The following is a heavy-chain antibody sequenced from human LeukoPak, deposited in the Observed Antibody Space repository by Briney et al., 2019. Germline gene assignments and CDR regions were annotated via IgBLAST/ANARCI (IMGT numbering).Heavy chain of an antibody. CDR3: ARGAGLRLGELSSLRGPFDY. CDR1: DDSFSSHY. J-gene: IGHJ4*02. V-gene: IGHV4-59*11. CDR2: ISYIGST. D-gene: IGHD3-16*02. Sequence: SETLSLTCAVSDDSFSSHYWTWIRQPPGKGLEWIGYISYIGSTNYNPSLKSRVTISVDTSKNQFSLKLSSVTAADTAVYYCARGAGLRLGELSSLRGPFDYWGQGTLVTVSS.